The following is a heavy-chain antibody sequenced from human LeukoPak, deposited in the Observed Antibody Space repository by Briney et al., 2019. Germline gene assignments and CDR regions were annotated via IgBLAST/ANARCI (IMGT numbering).Heavy chain of an antibody. Sequence: GASVKVSCKASGYTFTSYGISWVRQAPGQGLEWMGWISAYNGNTNYAQKLQGRVTMTTDTSTSTAYMELSSLRSEDTAVYYCATYCSSTSCLDYWGQGTLVTVSS. D-gene: IGHD2-2*01. J-gene: IGHJ4*02. CDR1: GYTFTSYG. CDR3: ATYCSSTSCLDY. CDR2: ISAYNGNT. V-gene: IGHV1-18*01.